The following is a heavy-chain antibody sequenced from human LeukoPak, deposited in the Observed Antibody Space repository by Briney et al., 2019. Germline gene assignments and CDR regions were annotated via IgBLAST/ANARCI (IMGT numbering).Heavy chain of an antibody. Sequence: GGSLRLSCAASGFTFSSYAMSWVRQAPGKGLEWVGRIKSKTDGGTTDYAAPVKGRFTISRDDSKNTLYLQMNSLKTEDTAVYYCTKYSGYDPEFDYWGQGTLVTVSS. D-gene: IGHD5-12*01. V-gene: IGHV3-15*01. CDR2: IKSKTDGGTT. CDR3: TKYSGYDPEFDY. CDR1: GFTFSSYA. J-gene: IGHJ4*02.